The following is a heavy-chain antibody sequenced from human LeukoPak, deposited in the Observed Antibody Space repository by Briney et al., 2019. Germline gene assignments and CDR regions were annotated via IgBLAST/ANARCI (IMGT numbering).Heavy chain of an antibody. Sequence: GGSLRLSCAASGFTFSSYWMSWVRQAPGKGLERVANIKQDGSEKYYVDSVKGRFTISRDNAKNSLYLQMNSLRAEDTAVYYCARDYEVVRGVIAHFDYWGQGTLVTVSS. CDR3: ARDYEVVRGVIAHFDY. D-gene: IGHD3-10*01. V-gene: IGHV3-7*01. CDR2: IKQDGSEK. CDR1: GFTFSSYW. J-gene: IGHJ4*02.